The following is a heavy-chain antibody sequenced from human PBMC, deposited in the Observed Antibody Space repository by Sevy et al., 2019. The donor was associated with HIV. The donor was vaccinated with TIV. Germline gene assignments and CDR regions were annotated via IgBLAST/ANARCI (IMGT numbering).Heavy chain of an antibody. CDR2: ITSSASTT. D-gene: IGHD3-9*01. V-gene: IGHV3-23*01. J-gene: IGHJ4*02. Sequence: GGSLRLSCAASGFLFGTHAMSWVRQAPGKGLEWVSGITSSASTTYYAESVKGRFTISRDNSKNTLYLQMNNLGAEDTAVYYCTKDAGWPLWGQGTLVTVSS. CDR3: TKDAGWPL. CDR1: GFLFGTHA.